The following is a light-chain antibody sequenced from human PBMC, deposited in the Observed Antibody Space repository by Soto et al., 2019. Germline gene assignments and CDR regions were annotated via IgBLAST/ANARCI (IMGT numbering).Light chain of an antibody. J-gene: IGLJ2*01. CDR2: EGS. V-gene: IGLV2-23*01. CDR3: SSYAGAVV. CDR1: SSGVENYNL. Sequence: QSALTQPASVSGSHGQSITLSCTRTSSGVENYNLVSWYQHRPGKAPKLIIYEGSQRPSGVSDRFSGSKSGNTASLTISGLRAEDEADYYCSSYAGAVVFGGGTKLTVL.